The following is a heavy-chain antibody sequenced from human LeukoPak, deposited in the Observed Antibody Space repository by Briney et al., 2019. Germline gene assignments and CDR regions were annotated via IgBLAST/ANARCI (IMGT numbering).Heavy chain of an antibody. Sequence: PSETLSLTCTVSGYSISSGYYMSWIRQAPGKGLEWISYIRSSGNTIYYADSVKGRFTISRDNANNSLYLQMNSLRAEDTAVYYCAKPYSNIQYSFDPWGQGTLVTVSS. CDR1: GYSISSGYY. D-gene: IGHD6-13*01. CDR2: IRSSGNTI. V-gene: IGHV3-11*01. J-gene: IGHJ5*02. CDR3: AKPYSNIQYSFDP.